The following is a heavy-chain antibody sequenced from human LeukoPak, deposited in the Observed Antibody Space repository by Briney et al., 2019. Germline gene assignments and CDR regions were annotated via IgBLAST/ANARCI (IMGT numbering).Heavy chain of an antibody. CDR3: ARGKQWLDCYYGMDV. Sequence: GGSLRLSCAASGFTFSSYGMHWVRQAPGKGLEWVAVIWYDGSNKYYADSVKGRFTISRDNSKNTLYLQMNSLRAEDTAVYYCARGKQWLDCYYGMDVWGQGTTVTVSS. V-gene: IGHV3-33*01. CDR1: GFTFSSYG. J-gene: IGHJ6*02. D-gene: IGHD6-19*01. CDR2: IWYDGSNK.